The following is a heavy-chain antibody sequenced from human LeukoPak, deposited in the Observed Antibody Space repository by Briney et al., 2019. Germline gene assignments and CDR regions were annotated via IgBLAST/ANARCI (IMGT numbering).Heavy chain of an antibody. D-gene: IGHD2-8*01. J-gene: IGHJ4*02. CDR1: SGSITSANYY. V-gene: IGHV4-39*07. CDR3: ARDFLYGNYPDYFDS. CDR2: ISYSGTS. Sequence: SETLSLTCSVSSGSITSANYYWAWIRHPPGGGLEWIGSISYSGTSHYDPSLGRRATMSVDTSKNQFSLLLNSVTAADTAVYCCARDFLYGNYPDYFDSWGQGILVTISS.